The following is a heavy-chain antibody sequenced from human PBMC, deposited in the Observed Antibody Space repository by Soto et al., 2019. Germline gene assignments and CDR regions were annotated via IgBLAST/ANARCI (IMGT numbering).Heavy chain of an antibody. D-gene: IGHD2-15*01. CDR2: IYYSGST. Sequence: SETLSLTCTVSGGSISSYYWSWIRQPPGKGLEWIGYIYYSGSTNYNPSLKSRVTISVGTSKNQFSLKLSSVTAADTAVYYCARLDLRGGNCHFDYWGQGTLVTVSS. CDR3: ARLDLRGGNCHFDY. CDR1: GGSISSYY. J-gene: IGHJ4*02. V-gene: IGHV4-59*01.